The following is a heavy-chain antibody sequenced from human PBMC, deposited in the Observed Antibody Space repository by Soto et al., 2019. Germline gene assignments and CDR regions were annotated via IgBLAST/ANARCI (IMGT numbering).Heavy chain of an antibody. V-gene: IGHV3-33*01. CDR2: IRYDGSNK. CDR3: ARDPWAADY. J-gene: IGHJ4*02. Sequence: GGSLRLSCAASEIIFSGYGMHWVRQAPGKGLEWVAVIRYDGSNKYYADSVRGRFTISRDNSKNTVNLQMNSLRAEDTAVYYCARDPWAADYWGQGTLVTVSS. D-gene: IGHD3-16*01. CDR1: EIIFSGYG.